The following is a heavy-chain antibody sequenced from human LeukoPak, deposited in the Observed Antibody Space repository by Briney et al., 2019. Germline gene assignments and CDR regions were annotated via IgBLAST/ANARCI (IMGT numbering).Heavy chain of an antibody. Sequence: PGGSLRLSCAASGFTFSSYAMSWVRQAPGKGLEWVPAISGSGGSTYYADSVKGRLTISRDNSKNTLYLQVNSLRAEDTAVYYCAKDSSPGYSSSERSFDYWGQGTLVTVSS. CDR3: AKDSSPGYSSSERSFDY. J-gene: IGHJ4*02. CDR1: GFTFSSYA. D-gene: IGHD6-13*01. V-gene: IGHV3-23*01. CDR2: ISGSGGST.